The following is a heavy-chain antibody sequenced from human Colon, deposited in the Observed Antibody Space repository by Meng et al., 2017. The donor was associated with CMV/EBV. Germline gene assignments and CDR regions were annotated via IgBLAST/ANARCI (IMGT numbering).Heavy chain of an antibody. CDR1: GLTFSTYS. V-gene: IGHV3-23*03. D-gene: IGHD2-15*01. CDR2: IYGSGSTI. Sequence: GESLKISCSASGLTFSTYSMSWVRQAPGKGLEWVSIIYGSGSTIIYADSVKGRFTISRDNSKSTLYLQINSPRVEDTAVYYCAKREYCSGSSCYTLNYYYYAVDVWGQGTTVTVSS. CDR3: AKREYCSGSSCYTLNYYYYAVDV. J-gene: IGHJ6*02.